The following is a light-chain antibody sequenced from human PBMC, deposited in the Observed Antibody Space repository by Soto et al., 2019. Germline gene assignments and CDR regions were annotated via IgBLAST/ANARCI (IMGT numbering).Light chain of an antibody. J-gene: IGKJ4*01. Sequence: IQMSQSASIVSAYVGDRVTITCRASQSIRSWLAWYQQKPGKAPKLLIDAASNLQTAVPSRFSGSRSGTDFTLTITTLQPEDLATYYCQQTYSPLLPFGGGSKVDVK. CDR1: QSIRSW. V-gene: IGKV1-39*01. CDR3: QQTYSPLLP. CDR2: AAS.